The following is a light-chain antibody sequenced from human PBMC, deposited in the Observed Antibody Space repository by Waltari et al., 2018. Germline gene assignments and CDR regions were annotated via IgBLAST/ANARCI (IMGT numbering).Light chain of an antibody. Sequence: DIVMTQSPLSLPVTPGEPASISCRSSQSLLHTNAYNYLDWYLQKSGQSPQLLIYLGSNRASGVPDRFSGSGSGTDFTLKISRVEAEDVGIYYCMQSLQTPYTFGQGTKLEIK. CDR2: LGS. CDR1: QSLLHTNAYNY. V-gene: IGKV2-28*01. J-gene: IGKJ2*01. CDR3: MQSLQTPYT.